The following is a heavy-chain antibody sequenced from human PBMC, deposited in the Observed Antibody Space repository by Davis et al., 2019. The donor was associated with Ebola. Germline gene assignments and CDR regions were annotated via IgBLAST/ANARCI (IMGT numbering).Heavy chain of an antibody. CDR1: GDSITSAYFS. Sequence: SETLSLTCTVSGDSITSAYFSWTWVRQPAGKGLEWIGHIYTSGSTNYNPSLKSRVTISLDTSKNQFSLRLKSVTAADTAMYFCARDRQDSRAYGFWGQGTLVTVSS. D-gene: IGHD3-22*01. J-gene: IGHJ4*02. CDR3: ARDRQDSRAYGF. V-gene: IGHV4-61*09. CDR2: IYTSGST.